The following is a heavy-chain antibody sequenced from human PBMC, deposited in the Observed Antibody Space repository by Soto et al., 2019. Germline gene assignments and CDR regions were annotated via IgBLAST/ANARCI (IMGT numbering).Heavy chain of an antibody. J-gene: IGHJ3*02. CDR1: GYTFTSYG. V-gene: IGHV1-18*01. CDR2: ISAYNGNT. CDR3: ASAGYSSSSESAFDI. D-gene: IGHD6-13*01. Sequence: ASVKVSYKASGYTFTSYGISWVRQAPGQGLEWMGWISAYNGNTNYAQKLQGRVTMTTDTSTSTAYMELRSLRSDDTAVYYCASAGYSSSSESAFDIWGQGTMVTVSS.